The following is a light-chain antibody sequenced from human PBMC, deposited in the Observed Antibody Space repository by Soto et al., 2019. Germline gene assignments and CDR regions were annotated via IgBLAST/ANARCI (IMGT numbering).Light chain of an antibody. CDR3: SSYAGSSNV. V-gene: IGLV2-8*01. CDR1: GTDVGQYNY. J-gene: IGLJ1*01. Sequence: QSVLTQPPSASGSPGQSVTISCTGAGTDVGQYNYVSWYQQHPGKAPKLLIHHVNRRPSGVPARFSGSKSGNTASLTVSGLQTEDEPDYYCSSYAGSSNVFGTGTKVTGL. CDR2: HVN.